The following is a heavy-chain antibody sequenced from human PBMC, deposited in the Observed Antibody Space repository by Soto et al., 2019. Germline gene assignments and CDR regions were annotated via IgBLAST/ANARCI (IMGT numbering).Heavy chain of an antibody. Sequence: GGSLRLSCVASGFTIQTYWMSWVRLVPGKGLEWVAYIKQDGSEKYYVDSVKGRFTISRDNDKNSLYLQMNSLRAEDTAVYYCARIHVEEGGTSRYRKFDPWGQGTLVTVSS. D-gene: IGHD2-2*01. V-gene: IGHV3-7*05. CDR2: IKQDGSEK. J-gene: IGHJ5*02. CDR1: GFTIQTYW. CDR3: ARIHVEEGGTSRYRKFDP.